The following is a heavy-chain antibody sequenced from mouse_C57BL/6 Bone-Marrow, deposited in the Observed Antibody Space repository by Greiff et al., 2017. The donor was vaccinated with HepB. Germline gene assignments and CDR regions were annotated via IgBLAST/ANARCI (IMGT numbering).Heavy chain of an antibody. CDR1: GFTFSSYA. J-gene: IGHJ1*03. D-gene: IGHD1-1*01. CDR2: ISSGGDYI. CDR3: TRSTYYGSSLWYFDV. Sequence: EVKLMESGGGLVKPGGSLKLSCAASGFTFSSYAMSWVRQTPEKRLEWVAYISSGGDYIYYADTVKGRFTIARDNARNTLYLQMSSLKSEDTAMYYCTRSTYYGSSLWYFDVWGTGTTVTVSS. V-gene: IGHV5-9-1*02.